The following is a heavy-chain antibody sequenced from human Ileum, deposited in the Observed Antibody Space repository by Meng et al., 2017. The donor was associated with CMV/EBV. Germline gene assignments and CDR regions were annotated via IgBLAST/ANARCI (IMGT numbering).Heavy chain of an antibody. V-gene: IGHV4-61*02. J-gene: IGHJ4*02. D-gene: IGHD2-21*01. Sequence: VRLQESGPGLLKPSQTLSLTCSVSGDSISSDNYHWSWIRQPAGKGLEWIGQRHKNGNDNYNASLKSRVTISIDTSKNQFSLTLTSVTAADTAVYYCAIYYGGVGGRGYWAQGTLVTVSS. CDR3: AIYYGGVGGRGY. CDR1: GDSISSDNYH. CDR2: RHKNGND.